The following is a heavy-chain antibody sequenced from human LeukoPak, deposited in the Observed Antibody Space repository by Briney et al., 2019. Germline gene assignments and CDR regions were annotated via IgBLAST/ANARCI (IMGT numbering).Heavy chain of an antibody. CDR3: ARLLLWFGELLDGMGYFDY. CDR1: GGSISSGDYY. D-gene: IGHD3-10*01. Sequence: SETLSLTCTVSGGSISSGDYYWSWIRQPPGKGLEWIGYIYYSGSTYYNPSLKSRVTISVDTSKNQFSLKLSSVTAADTAVYYCARLLLWFGELLDGMGYFDYWGQGTLVTVSS. J-gene: IGHJ4*02. CDR2: IYYSGST. V-gene: IGHV4-30-4*01.